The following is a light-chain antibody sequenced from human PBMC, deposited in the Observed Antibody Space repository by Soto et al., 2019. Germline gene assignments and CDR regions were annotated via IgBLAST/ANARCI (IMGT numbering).Light chain of an antibody. CDR2: DVS. CDR1: SSDIGGYNY. Sequence: QSVLTQSASVSGSPGQSITISCTGTSSDIGGYNYVSWYQHHPGKAPKLIIYDVSSRPSGVSNRFSGSKSGNTASLTISGLQAEDEADYYCASYTSSNTVVFGGGTKLTVL. J-gene: IGLJ2*01. V-gene: IGLV2-14*03. CDR3: ASYTSSNTVV.